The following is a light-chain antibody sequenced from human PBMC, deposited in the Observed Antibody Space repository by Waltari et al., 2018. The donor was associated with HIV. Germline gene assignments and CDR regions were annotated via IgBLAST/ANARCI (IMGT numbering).Light chain of an antibody. CDR1: SSNIGNAF. Sequence: QSVLPQPPSVSAAPGPKVAISCSVSSSNIGNAFVSSYQHVPGSAPKLLIYDNDKRPSGIPDRFSGSKSGTSATLDITGLQTGDGADYYCGTWDRSMDGGVFGGGTKLTVL. J-gene: IGLJ2*01. CDR3: GTWDRSMDGGV. V-gene: IGLV1-51*01. CDR2: DND.